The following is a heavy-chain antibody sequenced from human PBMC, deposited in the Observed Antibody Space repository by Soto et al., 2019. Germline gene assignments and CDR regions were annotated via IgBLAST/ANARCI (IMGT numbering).Heavy chain of an antibody. CDR3: ARCTMVRGVIIPISVVWFDP. D-gene: IGHD3-10*01. V-gene: IGHV1-18*01. CDR2: ISAYNGNT. J-gene: IGHJ5*02. Sequence: ASVKVSCKASGYTFTSYGISWVRQAPGQGLEWMGWISAYNGNTNYAQKLQGRVTMTTDTSTSTAYMELRSLRSDDTAVYYCARCTMVRGVIIPISVVWFDPWGQGTPVTVSS. CDR1: GYTFTSYG.